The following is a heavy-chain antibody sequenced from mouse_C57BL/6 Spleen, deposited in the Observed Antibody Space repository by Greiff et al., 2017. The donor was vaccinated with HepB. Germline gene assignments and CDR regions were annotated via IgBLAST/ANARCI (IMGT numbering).Heavy chain of an antibody. Sequence: QVQLQQSGAELARPGASVKMSCKASGYTFTSYTMHWVKQRPGQGLEWIGYINPSSGYTKYNQKFKDKATLTADKSSSTAYMQLSSLTSEDSAVYYCARAADGYYGGGFAYWGQGTLVTVPA. D-gene: IGHD2-3*01. CDR2: INPSSGYT. J-gene: IGHJ3*01. V-gene: IGHV1-4*01. CDR3: ARAADGYYGGGFAY. CDR1: GYTFTSYT.